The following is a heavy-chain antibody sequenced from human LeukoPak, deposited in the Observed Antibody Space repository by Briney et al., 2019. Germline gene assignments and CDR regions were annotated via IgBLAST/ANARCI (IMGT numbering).Heavy chain of an antibody. CDR2: IKQDGSEK. CDR1: GFTFSSYW. Sequence: GGSLRLSCAASGFTFSSYWMSWVRQAPGKGLEWVANIKQDGSEKYYVDSVKGRFTISRDNAKNSLYLQMNSLRAEDTAVYYCARDAKSIAVAGIKVGVSYGMDVWGQGTTVTVSS. D-gene: IGHD6-19*01. J-gene: IGHJ6*02. V-gene: IGHV3-7*01. CDR3: ARDAKSIAVAGIKVGVSYGMDV.